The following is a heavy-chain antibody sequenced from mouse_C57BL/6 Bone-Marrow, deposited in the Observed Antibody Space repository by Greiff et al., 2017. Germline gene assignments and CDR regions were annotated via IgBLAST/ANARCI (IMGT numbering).Heavy chain of an antibody. J-gene: IGHJ3*01. D-gene: IGHD1-1*01. V-gene: IGHV1-39*01. CDR1: GYSFTDYN. Sequence: VQLQQSGTVLARPGASVKISCKASGYSFTDYNMNWVKQSNGKSLEWIGVINPNYGTTSYNQKFKGKATLTVDQSSSTAYMQLNSLTSEDSAVYYCARGGYYGSSYGFAYWGQGTLVTVSA. CDR3: ARGGYYGSSYGFAY. CDR2: INPNYGTT.